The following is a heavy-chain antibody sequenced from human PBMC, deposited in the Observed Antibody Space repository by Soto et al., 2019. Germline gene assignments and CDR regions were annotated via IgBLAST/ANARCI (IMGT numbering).Heavy chain of an antibody. CDR1: GFNFCHQS. CDR2: IRNKGNRYTT. Sequence: LRPSYAASGFNFCHQSVSWVRQAPGKGLEWVGLIRNKGNRYTTEYAASVRGRFTISRDDSENTLYLQMNTLRAEDTAVYYCAKDHGYSYGYRFDYWGQGT. J-gene: IGHJ4*02. V-gene: IGHV3-72*01. D-gene: IGHD5-18*01. CDR3: AKDHGYSYGYRFDY.